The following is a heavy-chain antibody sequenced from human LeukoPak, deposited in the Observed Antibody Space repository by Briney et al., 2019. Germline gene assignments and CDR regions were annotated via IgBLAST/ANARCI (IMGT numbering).Heavy chain of an antibody. CDR2: INHSGST. CDR1: GGSFSGYY. V-gene: IGHV4-34*01. CDR3: ARGENHYFDY. Sequence: MASETLSLTCAVYGGSFSGYYWSWIRQPPGKGLEWIGEINHSGSTNYNPSLKSRVTISVDTSKNQFSLKLSSVTAADTAVYYCARGENHYFDYWGQGTLVTVSS. J-gene: IGHJ4*02.